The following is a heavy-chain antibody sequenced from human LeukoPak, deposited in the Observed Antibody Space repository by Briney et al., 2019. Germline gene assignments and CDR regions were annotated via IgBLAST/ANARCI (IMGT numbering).Heavy chain of an antibody. Sequence: KPGGSLRLSCAASGFTFSSYSMNWVRQAPGKGLEWVSSISSSSSYIYYADPVKGRFTISRDNAKNSLYLQMNSLRAEDTAVYYCARDPEVAVAVKSNWFDPWGQGTLVTVSS. CDR2: ISSSSSYI. CDR1: GFTFSSYS. J-gene: IGHJ5*02. D-gene: IGHD6-19*01. CDR3: ARDPEVAVAVKSNWFDP. V-gene: IGHV3-21*01.